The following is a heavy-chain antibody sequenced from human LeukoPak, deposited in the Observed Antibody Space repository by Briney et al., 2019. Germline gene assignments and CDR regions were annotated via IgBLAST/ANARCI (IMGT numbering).Heavy chain of an antibody. D-gene: IGHD3-10*01. CDR2: ISGNSSTI. CDR1: GFTFSSYC. CDR3: ARDRWFGESLPAHFEY. Sequence: GGSLRLSCAASGFTFSSYCMTWVRQAPGKGLEWVSYISGNSSTIYYADSVKGRFTISRDNAKNSLYLQKNSLKVEDTAFYYCARDRWFGESLPAHFEYWGQGTLVTVSS. J-gene: IGHJ4*02. V-gene: IGHV3-48*01.